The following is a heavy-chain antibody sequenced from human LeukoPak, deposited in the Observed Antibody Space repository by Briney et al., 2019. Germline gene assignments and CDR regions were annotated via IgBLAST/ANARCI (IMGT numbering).Heavy chain of an antibody. J-gene: IGHJ4*02. CDR2: ISCSGDII. CDR1: GFTFSDYY. CDR3: ARDRSGGAYYYDSSGHSL. V-gene: IGHV3-11*01. Sequence: PGGYLRLSCVASGFTFSDYYMSWIRQAPGKGLEWVSYISCSGDIIYYADSVMGRFTVSRDNAKNSLYLQMISLTAEDTAVYYCARDRSGGAYYYDSSGHSLWGQGTLVTVSS. D-gene: IGHD3-22*01.